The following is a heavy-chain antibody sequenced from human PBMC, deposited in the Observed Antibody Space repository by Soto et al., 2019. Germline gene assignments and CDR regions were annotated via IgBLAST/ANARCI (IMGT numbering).Heavy chain of an antibody. J-gene: IGHJ6*02. V-gene: IGHV1-18*01. Sequence: QGQLVQSGPEVKKPGASVKVSCKASGYTFIRYGISWVRPAPGQGLEWMGWISGYNGDTIYAQKVQGRVTMTIDTSTYTAYMELRSLTSDDTAIYYCAKNGQPPYYYYGMDVWGQGTTVTVSS. CDR1: GYTFIRYG. CDR2: ISGYNGDT. CDR3: AKNGQPPYYYYGMDV. D-gene: IGHD2-8*01.